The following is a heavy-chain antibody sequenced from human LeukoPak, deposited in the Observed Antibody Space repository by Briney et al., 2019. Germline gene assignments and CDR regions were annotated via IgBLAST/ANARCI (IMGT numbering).Heavy chain of an antibody. V-gene: IGHV3-11*05. J-gene: IGHJ4*02. Sequence: PGGSLRLSCAASGFTFSDYYMSWIRQAPGKGLEWISYISTSSSYTNYADSVKGRFTISRDNAENSLYLQMNSLRAEDTAVYYCARGAHTPFDTSGFLVFWGQGLLVTVSS. CDR3: ARGAHTPFDTSGFLVF. CDR2: ISTSSSYT. CDR1: GFTFSDYY. D-gene: IGHD3-22*01.